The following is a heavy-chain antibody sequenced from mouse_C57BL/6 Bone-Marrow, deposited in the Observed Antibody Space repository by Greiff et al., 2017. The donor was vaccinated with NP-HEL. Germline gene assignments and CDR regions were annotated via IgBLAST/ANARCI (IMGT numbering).Heavy chain of an antibody. CDR1: GFTFSSYA. Sequence: EVNVVESGGGLVKPGGSLKLSCAASGFTFSSYAMSWVRQTPEKRLEWVATISDGGSYTYYPDNVKGRFTISRDNAKNNLYLQMSHLKSEDTAMYYCARDFYDGDYFDYWGQGTTLTVSS. CDR3: ARDFYDGDYFDY. J-gene: IGHJ2*01. D-gene: IGHD2-12*01. CDR2: ISDGGSYT. V-gene: IGHV5-4*01.